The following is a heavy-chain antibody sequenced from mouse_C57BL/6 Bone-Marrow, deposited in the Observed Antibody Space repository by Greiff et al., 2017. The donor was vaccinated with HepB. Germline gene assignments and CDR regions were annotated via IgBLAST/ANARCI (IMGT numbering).Heavy chain of an antibody. CDR2: IDPETGGT. V-gene: IGHV1-15*01. CDR1: GYTFTDYE. CDR3: TRGGSDWYFDV. Sequence: VQLKESGAELVRPGASVTLSCKASGYTFTDYEMHWVKQTPVHGLEWIGAIDPETGGTAYNQKFKGKAILTADKSSSTAYMELRSLTSEDSAVYYCTRGGSDWYFDVWGTGTTVTVSS. J-gene: IGHJ1*03.